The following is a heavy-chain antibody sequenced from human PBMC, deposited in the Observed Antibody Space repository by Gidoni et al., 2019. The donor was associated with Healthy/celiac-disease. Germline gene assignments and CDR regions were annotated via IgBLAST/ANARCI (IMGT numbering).Heavy chain of an antibody. D-gene: IGHD2-2*01. CDR1: GINFSSYS. CDR2: ISSSSSSI. J-gene: IGHJ4*02. V-gene: IGHV3-21*01. Sequence: EVQLVESGGGLVKPGGCMRLSCAASGINFSSYSMNWVRQAPGQGLEWLSSISSSSSSIYCADSVKGRFPISRDNSKNSLYLQMNSLSAEDTAVYYCARDRTAAVTGPHFDYWCQGTLVTVSS. CDR3: ARDRTAAVTGPHFDY.